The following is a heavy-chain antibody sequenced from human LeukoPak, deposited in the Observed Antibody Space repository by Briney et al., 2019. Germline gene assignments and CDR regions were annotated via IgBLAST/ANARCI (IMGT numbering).Heavy chain of an antibody. CDR1: GGSISSAGYY. CDR2: IYYSGST. J-gene: IGHJ4*02. D-gene: IGHD3-16*02. Sequence: PSQTLCLSCAVSGGSISSAGYYWSWLRHRPGKVLEWIVYIYYSGSTYYHPSLKSRVTISVDTSKKQFSLKLSSVTAADTAVYYCAREVGVWGSYRPFDYWGQGTLVTVSS. V-gene: IGHV4-31*02. CDR3: AREVGVWGSYRPFDY.